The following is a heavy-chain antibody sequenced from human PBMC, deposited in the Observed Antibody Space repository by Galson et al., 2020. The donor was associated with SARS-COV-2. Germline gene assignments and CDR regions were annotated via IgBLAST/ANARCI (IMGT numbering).Heavy chain of an antibody. CDR3: ARHVGDIYGMDV. CDR2: NYPGDSDN. CDR1: GYRFTSYW. D-gene: IGHD1-26*01. J-gene: IGHJ6*04. V-gene: IGHV5-51*01. Sequence: KIGESLKISCKSSGYRFTSYWIGWVRQLPGKGLEWMGLNYPGDSDNRYSPSFQGQVTISADKSISTAYLQWSSLKASDTAMYYCARHVGDIYGMDVGGEGTAVTVSS.